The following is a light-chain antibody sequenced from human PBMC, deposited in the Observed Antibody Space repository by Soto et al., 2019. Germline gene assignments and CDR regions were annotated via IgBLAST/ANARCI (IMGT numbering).Light chain of an antibody. CDR2: DAS. J-gene: IGKJ5*01. CDR1: QSVSRY. CDR3: QQRSDWSPIT. V-gene: IGKV3-11*01. Sequence: EIVLTQSPATLSLSPGERATLSCRASQSVSRYLAWYQQKPGQAPRLLIYDASNRATGIPARFSGSGSGTYFTLTISSLEPEDFAVYYCQQRSDWSPITFGQGTRLEIK.